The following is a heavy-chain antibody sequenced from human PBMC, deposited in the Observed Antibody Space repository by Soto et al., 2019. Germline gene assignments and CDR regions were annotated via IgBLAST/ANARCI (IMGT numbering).Heavy chain of an antibody. V-gene: IGHV1-8*01. Sequence: QVQLVQSGAEVKKPGASVKVSCKASGYTFTSYDINWVRQATGQGLEWMGWMNPNSGNTGYAQKFQGRVPMTRNTSISKAYMELSSLRSEDTAVYYCARRYYDFWSGYGYYYYGMDVWGQGTTVTVSS. CDR2: MNPNSGNT. J-gene: IGHJ6*02. CDR1: GYTFTSYD. CDR3: ARRYYDFWSGYGYYYYGMDV. D-gene: IGHD3-3*01.